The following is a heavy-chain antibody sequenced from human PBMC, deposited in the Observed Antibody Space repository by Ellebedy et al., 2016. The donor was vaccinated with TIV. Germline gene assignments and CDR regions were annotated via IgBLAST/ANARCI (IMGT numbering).Heavy chain of an antibody. CDR1: AGSISSYY. CDR2: IYYTGST. CDR3: ARHAEMATINFDF. V-gene: IGHV4-59*08. J-gene: IGHJ4*02. Sequence: MPSETLSLTCTVSAGSISSYYWSWVRQPPGKGLEWIGYIYYTGSTNYNPSLKSRVTISVDTSKNQFSLNLTSVTAADTAVYYCARHAEMATINFDFWGQGTLVTVSS. D-gene: IGHD5-24*01.